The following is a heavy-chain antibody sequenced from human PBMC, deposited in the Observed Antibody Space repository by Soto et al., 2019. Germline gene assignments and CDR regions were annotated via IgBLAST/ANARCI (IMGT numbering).Heavy chain of an antibody. CDR1: GGSISSYY. V-gene: IGHV4-59*01. Sequence: PSETLSLTCTVSGGSISSYYWSWIRQPPGKGLEWIGYIYYSGSTNYNPSLKSRVTISVDTSKNQFSLKLSSVTAADTAVYYCARGQQQLVWSRLNWFDPWGQGTLVTVSS. CDR3: ARGQQQLVWSRLNWFDP. CDR2: IYYSGST. D-gene: IGHD6-13*01. J-gene: IGHJ5*02.